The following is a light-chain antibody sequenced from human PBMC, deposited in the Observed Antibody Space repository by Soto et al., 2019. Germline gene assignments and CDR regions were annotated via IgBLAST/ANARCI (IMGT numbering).Light chain of an antibody. Sequence: DIQMTQSPSTLSASVGDRVTITCRASQSISSWLAWYQQKPGKAPKLLIYKASSLESGVPSRFSGSGSETEFTLTISSLQPDDFATYYCQQYNSYSYTFGQGTELEIK. CDR3: QQYNSYSYT. CDR2: KAS. V-gene: IGKV1-5*03. CDR1: QSISSW. J-gene: IGKJ2*01.